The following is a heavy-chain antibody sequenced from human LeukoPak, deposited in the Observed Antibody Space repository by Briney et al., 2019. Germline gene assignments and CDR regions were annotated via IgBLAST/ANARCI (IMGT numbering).Heavy chain of an antibody. J-gene: IGHJ3*02. CDR3: AKSRVGGSNAFDI. CDR1: GGSISSYY. Sequence: SETLSLTCTVSGGSISSYYWSWIRQPPGKGLEWIGYIYYSGNTNYNPSLKGRVTISVDTSKNQFSLKLSSVTAADTAVYYCAKSRVGGSNAFDIWGQGTMVTVSS. D-gene: IGHD2-15*01. V-gene: IGHV4-59*08. CDR2: IYYSGNT.